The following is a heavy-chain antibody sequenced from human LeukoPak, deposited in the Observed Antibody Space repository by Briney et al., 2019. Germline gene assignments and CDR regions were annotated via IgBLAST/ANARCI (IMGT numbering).Heavy chain of an antibody. J-gene: IGHJ3*02. D-gene: IGHD5-18*01. CDR3: ARDWGVGGYSCGNAFDI. CDR2: IIPILGIA. V-gene: IGHV1-69*04. Sequence: EASVKVSCKASGGTFSSYTISWVRQAPGQGLEWMGRIIPILGIANYAQKFQGRVTITADKSTSTAYMELSSLRSEDTAVYYCARDWGVGGYSCGNAFDIWGQGTMVTVSS. CDR1: GGTFSSYT.